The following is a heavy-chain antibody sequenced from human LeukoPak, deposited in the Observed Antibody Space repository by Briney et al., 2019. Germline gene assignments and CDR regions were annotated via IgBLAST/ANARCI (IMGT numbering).Heavy chain of an antibody. CDR2: TYYRSKWYN. J-gene: IGHJ4*02. D-gene: IGHD5-12*01. CDR3: ARDRLYSGYDYGPGGYFDY. Sequence: SQTLSLTCAISGDSVSSDSAAWNWIRQSPSRGLEWLGRTYYRSKWYNDYAVSVKSRITINPDTSKNQFSLQLNSVTPEDTAVYYCARDRLYSGYDYGPGGYFDYWGQGTLVTVSS. V-gene: IGHV6-1*01. CDR1: GDSVSSDSAA.